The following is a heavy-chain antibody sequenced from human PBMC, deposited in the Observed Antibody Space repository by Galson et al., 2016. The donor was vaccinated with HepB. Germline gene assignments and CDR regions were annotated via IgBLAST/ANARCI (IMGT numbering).Heavy chain of an antibody. Sequence: SLRLSCAASGFTFSHYGMHWVRQSPGKGLEWVSVIYTGGSTYYADSVKGRFTISRDNSKNMLYLQMNSLRAEDTAVYYCARAIAAAGNFDYWGQGTLVTVSS. CDR1: GFTFSHYG. CDR3: ARAIAAAGNFDY. J-gene: IGHJ4*02. D-gene: IGHD6-13*01. CDR2: IYTGGST. V-gene: IGHV3-53*01.